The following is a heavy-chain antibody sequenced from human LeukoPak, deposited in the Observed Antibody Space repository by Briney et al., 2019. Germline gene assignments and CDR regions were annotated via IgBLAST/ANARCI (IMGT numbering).Heavy chain of an antibody. CDR2: IYYSGST. V-gene: IGHV4-39*07. J-gene: IGHJ4*02. D-gene: IGHD2-15*01. Sequence: SETLSLTCTVSGGSISSSSYYWGWIRQPPGKGLEWIGSIYYSGSTYYNLSLKSRVTISVDTSKNQFSLKLSSVTAADTAVYYCAVNRAGAALVYWGQGTLVTVSS. CDR1: GGSISSSSYY. CDR3: AVNRAGAALVY.